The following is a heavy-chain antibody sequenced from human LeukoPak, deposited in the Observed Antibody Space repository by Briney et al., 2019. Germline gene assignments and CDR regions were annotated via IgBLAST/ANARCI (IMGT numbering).Heavy chain of an antibody. Sequence: GGSLRLSCAASGFSFSDYYMSWIRQAPGKGLEWVSYISSGGTIIYQADSVKGRFTISRDNAKNTLYLQMNSLRAEDTTVYYCARGTSWYIDYWGQGTLVTVSS. CDR1: GFSFSDYY. CDR2: ISSGGTII. CDR3: ARGTSWYIDY. V-gene: IGHV3-11*04. D-gene: IGHD6-13*01. J-gene: IGHJ4*02.